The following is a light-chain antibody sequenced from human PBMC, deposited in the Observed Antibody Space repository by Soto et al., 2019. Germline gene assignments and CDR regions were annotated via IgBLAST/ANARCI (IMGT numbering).Light chain of an antibody. V-gene: IGLV2-14*01. Sequence: QSLLTQPASVSGAPGQSITISCTGSSRDVGGYKYVSWYQQHPGKAPKLMIFEVSNRPSGVSNRFSGSKSGNTASLTISGLQAEDEGYYYCCSYTGGTTMVCGGGTKLTVL. CDR2: EVS. CDR3: CSYTGGTTMV. CDR1: SRDVGGYKY. J-gene: IGLJ2*01.